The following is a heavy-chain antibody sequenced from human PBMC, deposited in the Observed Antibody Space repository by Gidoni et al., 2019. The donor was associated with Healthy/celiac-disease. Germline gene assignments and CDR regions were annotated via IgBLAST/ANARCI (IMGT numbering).Heavy chain of an antibody. Sequence: QLQLQESGPGLVKPSETLSLTCTVSGGSISSSSYYWGWIRQPPGKGLEWIGSIYYSGSTYYNPSLKSRVTISVDTSKNQFSLKLSSVTAADTAVYYCARHAGVVAVFDYWGQGTLVTVSS. V-gene: IGHV4-39*01. CDR1: GGSISSSSYY. J-gene: IGHJ4*02. D-gene: IGHD3-3*01. CDR2: IYYSGST. CDR3: ARHAGVVAVFDY.